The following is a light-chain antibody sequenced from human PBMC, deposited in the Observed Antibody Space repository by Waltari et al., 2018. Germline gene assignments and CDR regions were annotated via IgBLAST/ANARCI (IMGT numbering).Light chain of an antibody. J-gene: IGLJ6*01. CDR1: ISNIGTNT. Sequence: QSVLTQPPSASGTPGQRVAISCSGSISNIGTNTVRWYQQLPGTAPKLLIYYNHHRPSGFPDLFSGSMSGTSASLAISGLHSEDDAFYYFASCFYILIVHVFCICTNFSVL. V-gene: IGLV1-44*01. CDR3: ASCFYILIVHV. CDR2: YNH.